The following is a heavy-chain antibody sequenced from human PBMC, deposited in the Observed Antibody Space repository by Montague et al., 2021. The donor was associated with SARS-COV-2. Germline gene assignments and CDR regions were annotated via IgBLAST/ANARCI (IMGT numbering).Heavy chain of an antibody. CDR1: GGSISSYY. CDR3: ARVGGITIFGVAQQYYYYMDV. D-gene: IGHD3-3*01. Sequence: SETRSLTCTVSGGSISSYYWSWIRQPAGKGLEWIGRIYTSGSTNYNPSLKSRVTMPVDTSKNQFSLKLSSVTAADTAVYYCARVGGITIFGVAQQYYYYMDVWGKGTTVTVSS. V-gene: IGHV4-4*07. CDR2: IYTSGST. J-gene: IGHJ6*03.